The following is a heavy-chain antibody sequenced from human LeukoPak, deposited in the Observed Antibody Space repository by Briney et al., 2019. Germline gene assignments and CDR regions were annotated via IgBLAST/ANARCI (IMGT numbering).Heavy chain of an antibody. CDR2: INHSGST. CDR3: ARPYNWNDVHDAFDI. V-gene: IGHV4-38-2*01. CDR1: GYSISSGYY. Sequence: SETLSLTCAVSGYSISSGYYWGWIRQPPGKGLEWIGSINHSGSTYYNPSLKSRVTISVDTSKNQLSLKLSSVTAADTAVYYCARPYNWNDVHDAFDIWGQGTMVTVSS. J-gene: IGHJ3*02. D-gene: IGHD1-1*01.